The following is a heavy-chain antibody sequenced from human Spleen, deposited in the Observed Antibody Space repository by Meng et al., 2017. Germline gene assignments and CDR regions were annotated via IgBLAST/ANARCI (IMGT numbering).Heavy chain of an antibody. J-gene: IGHJ6*02. Sequence: GESLKISCAASGFTFSSYEMNWVRQAPGKGLEWVSYISSSGSTIYYADSVKGRFTISRDNAKNSLYLQMNSLRAEDTAVYYCARGKYSSSWYDYYYYYGMDVWGQGTTVTVSS. CDR3: ARGKYSSSWYDYYYYYGMDV. D-gene: IGHD6-13*01. CDR2: ISSSGSTI. CDR1: GFTFSSYE. V-gene: IGHV3-48*03.